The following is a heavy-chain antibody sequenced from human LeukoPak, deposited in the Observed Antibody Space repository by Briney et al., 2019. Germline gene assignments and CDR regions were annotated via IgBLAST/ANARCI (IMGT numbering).Heavy chain of an antibody. D-gene: IGHD3-22*01. CDR3: ARGPYDSSGRYNWFDP. CDR1: GFTFTSYA. J-gene: IGHJ5*02. CDR2: ISFSGGST. Sequence: GGSLRLSCAASGFTFTSYAMSWVRQAPGKGLEWVSDISFSGGSTYYADSVKGRFTISRDNSRNTLYLQMNSLRAEDTAVYYCARGPYDSSGRYNWFDPWGQGTLVTVSS. V-gene: IGHV3-23*01.